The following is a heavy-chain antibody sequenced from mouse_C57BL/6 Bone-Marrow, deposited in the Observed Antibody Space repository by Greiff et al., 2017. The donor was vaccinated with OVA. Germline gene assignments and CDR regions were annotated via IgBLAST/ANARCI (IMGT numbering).Heavy chain of an antibody. J-gene: IGHJ2*01. CDR2: IDPEDGET. D-gene: IGHD1-1*02. V-gene: IGHV14-2*01. Sequence: VQLQQSGAELVKPGASVKLSCTASGFNIKDYYMHWVKQRTEQGLGWIGRIDPEDGETKSAPKFPGKATITADTSSNTAYLQLSSLTSEDTAVYYCARLVGRDYWGQGTTLTVSS. CDR3: ARLVGRDY. CDR1: GFNIKDYY.